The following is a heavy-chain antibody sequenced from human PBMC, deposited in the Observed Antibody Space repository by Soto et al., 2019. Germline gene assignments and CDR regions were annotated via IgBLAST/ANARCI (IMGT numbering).Heavy chain of an antibody. V-gene: IGHV4-34*01. CDR3: ARGLSVYYDSSGYYYVIPFDY. J-gene: IGHJ4*02. CDR1: GGSFSGYY. CDR2: INHSGST. Sequence: SETLSLTCAVYGGSFSGYYWSWIRQPPGKGLEWIGEINHSGSTNYNPSLKSRVTISVDTSKNQFSLKLSSVTAADTAVYYCARGLSVYYDSSGYYYVIPFDYWGQGTLVTVSS. D-gene: IGHD3-22*01.